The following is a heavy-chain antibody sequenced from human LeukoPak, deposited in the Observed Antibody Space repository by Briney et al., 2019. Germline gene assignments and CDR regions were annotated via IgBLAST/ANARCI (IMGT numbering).Heavy chain of an antibody. CDR1: GFTFSNYA. CDR2: INPSSGST. D-gene: IGHD6-13*01. J-gene: IGHJ4*02. Sequence: GGSLRLSCAASGFTFSNYAMSWVRQAPGKGLEWVSSINPSSGSTYYADSVKGRFTISGDNSKNTLYLQMNSLRAEDTAVYYCAKEHMAAAVYYFDYWGQGTLVTVSS. CDR3: AKEHMAAAVYYFDY. V-gene: IGHV3-23*01.